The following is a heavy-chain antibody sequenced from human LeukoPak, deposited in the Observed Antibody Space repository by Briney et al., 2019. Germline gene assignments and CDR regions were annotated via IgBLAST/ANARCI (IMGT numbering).Heavy chain of an antibody. CDR1: GYSFTNYW. CDR2: IYPGDFHT. CDR3: ARHREGQVGATTPFLDS. J-gene: IGHJ4*02. V-gene: IGHV5-51*01. Sequence: GESLKISCKGSGYSFTNYWIGWVRQMPGKGLERMGIIYPGDFHTRYSPSFQGQVTISADKSISTAYLQWSSLKASDTAMYYCARHREGQVGATTPFLDSWGQGTLVTVSS. D-gene: IGHD1-26*01.